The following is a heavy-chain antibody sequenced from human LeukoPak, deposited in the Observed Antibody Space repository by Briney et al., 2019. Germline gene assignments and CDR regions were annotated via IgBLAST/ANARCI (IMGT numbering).Heavy chain of an antibody. J-gene: IGHJ6*02. D-gene: IGHD3-3*01. Sequence: PGGSPRLSCADSGFTFSSYAMHWVRQAPGKGLEWVAVISYDGSNKYYADSVKGRFTISRDNSKNTLYLQMNSLRAEDTAVYYCARGRADFWSGYGMDVWGQGTTVTVSS. CDR3: ARGRADFWSGYGMDV. V-gene: IGHV3-30-3*01. CDR1: GFTFSSYA. CDR2: ISYDGSNK.